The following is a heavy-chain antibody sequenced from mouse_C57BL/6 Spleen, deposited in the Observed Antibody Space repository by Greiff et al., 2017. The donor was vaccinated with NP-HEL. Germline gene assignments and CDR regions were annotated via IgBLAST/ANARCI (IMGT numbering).Heavy chain of an antibody. CDR1: GFTFSSYA. J-gene: IGHJ3*01. D-gene: IGHD3-3*01. Sequence: EVMLVESGGGLVKPGGSLKLSCAASGFTFSSYAMSWVRQTPEKRLEWVATISDGGSYTYYPDNVKGRFTISRNNAKNNLYLQMSHLKSEDTAMYYCAREGDGGAYWGQGTLVTVSA. V-gene: IGHV5-4*01. CDR2: ISDGGSYT. CDR3: AREGDGGAY.